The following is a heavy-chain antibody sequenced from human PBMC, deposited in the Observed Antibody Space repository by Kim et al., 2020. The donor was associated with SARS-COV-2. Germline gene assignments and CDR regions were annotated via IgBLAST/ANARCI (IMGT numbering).Heavy chain of an antibody. CDR2: ISWNSGSI. Sequence: GGSLRLSCAASGFTFDDYAMHWVRQAPGKGLEWVSGISWNSGSIGYADSVKGRFTISRDNAKNSLYLQMNSLRAEDTALYYCAKGTVDIVATTRRRPYYFDYWGQGTLVTVSS. D-gene: IGHD5-12*01. CDR3: AKGTVDIVATTRRRPYYFDY. CDR1: GFTFDDYA. V-gene: IGHV3-9*01. J-gene: IGHJ4*02.